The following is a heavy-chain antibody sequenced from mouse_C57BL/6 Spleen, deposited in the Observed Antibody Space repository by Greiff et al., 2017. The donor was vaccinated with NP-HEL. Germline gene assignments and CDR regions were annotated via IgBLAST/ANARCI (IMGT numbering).Heavy chain of an antibody. CDR2: ISSGGSYT. Sequence: EVMLVESGGDLVKPGGSLKLSCAASGFTFSSYGMSWVRQTPDKRLEWVATISSGGSYTYYPDSVKGRFTISRDNAKNTLYLQMSSLKSEDTAMYYCARLPPGTGDLPFAYWGQGTLVTVSA. CDR1: GFTFSSYG. J-gene: IGHJ3*01. D-gene: IGHD4-1*01. V-gene: IGHV5-6*01. CDR3: ARLPPGTGDLPFAY.